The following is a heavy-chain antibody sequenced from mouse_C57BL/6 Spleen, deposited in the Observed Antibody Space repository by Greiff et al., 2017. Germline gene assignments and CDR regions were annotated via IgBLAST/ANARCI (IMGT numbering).Heavy chain of an antibody. V-gene: IGHV1-15*01. CDR1: GYTFTDYE. Sequence: VQLQQSGAELVRPGASVTLSCKASGYTFTDYEMHWVKQTPVHGLEWIGAIDPEAGGTAYNQKFKGKAILTADKSSSTAYMELRSLTSEDSAVYSCSTYSGYDGFAYWGQGTLVTVSS. J-gene: IGHJ3*01. CDR2: IDPEAGGT. CDR3: STYSGYDGFAY. D-gene: IGHD2-9*01.